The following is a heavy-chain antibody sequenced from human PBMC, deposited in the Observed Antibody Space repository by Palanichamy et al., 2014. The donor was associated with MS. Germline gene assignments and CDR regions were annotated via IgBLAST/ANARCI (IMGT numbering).Heavy chain of an antibody. CDR1: GGSISSSTYY. J-gene: IGHJ4*02. D-gene: IGHD3-10*01. CDR2: IYYNGST. Sequence: QLQLQESGPGLVKPSETLSLTCTVSGGSISSSTYYWGWIRQPPGKELEWVGSIYYNGSTYYNPSLKSRVTISVDTSKNQFSLKLSSVTAADTAVYYCARHSRGPGSGPAFDYWGQGTLVTVSS. V-gene: IGHV4-39*01. CDR3: ARHSRGPGSGPAFDY.